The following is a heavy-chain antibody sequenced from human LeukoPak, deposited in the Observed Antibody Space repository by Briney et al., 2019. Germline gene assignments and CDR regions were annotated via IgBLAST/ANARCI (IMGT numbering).Heavy chain of an antibody. CDR3: ARDQINYYGSGSYYNAFDP. CDR2: ISYDGSNK. D-gene: IGHD3-10*01. Sequence: GGSLRLSCAASGFTLSSYAMSWVRQGPGKGLEWVAVISYDGSNKYYADSVKGRFTISRDSSKNTLYLQMNSLRAEDTAVYYCARDQINYYGSGSYYNAFDPWGQGTLVTVSS. CDR1: GFTLSSYA. J-gene: IGHJ5*02. V-gene: IGHV3-30*03.